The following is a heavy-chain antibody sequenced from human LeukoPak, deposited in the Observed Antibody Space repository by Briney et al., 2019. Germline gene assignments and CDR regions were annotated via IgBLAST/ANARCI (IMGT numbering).Heavy chain of an antibody. V-gene: IGHV3-30*02. CDR2: IRYDGSNK. J-gene: IGHJ4*02. CDR3: AKGDIAVAARGDY. CDR1: GFTFSNYG. D-gene: IGHD6-19*01. Sequence: PGGSLRLSCAASGFTFSNYGMHWVRQAPGKGLEWVAFIRYDGSNKYYADSVKGRFTISRDNSKNTLYLQMNSLRAEDTAVYYCAKGDIAVAARGDYWGQGTLVTVSS.